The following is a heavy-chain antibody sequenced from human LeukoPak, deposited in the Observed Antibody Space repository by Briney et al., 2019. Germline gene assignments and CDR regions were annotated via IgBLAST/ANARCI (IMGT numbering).Heavy chain of an antibody. D-gene: IGHD1-26*01. CDR1: GYDFSNYW. CDR2: IYPGDSDT. J-gene: IGHJ3*02. CDR3: ARIGYSGSLSAFDI. Sequence: GESLKISCKGSGYDFSNYWIAWVRQMPGKGLEWMGIIYPGDSDTRYSPSFQGQVTISADKSISTAYLQWSSLKASDTAMYYCARIGYSGSLSAFDIWGQGTMVTVSS. V-gene: IGHV5-51*01.